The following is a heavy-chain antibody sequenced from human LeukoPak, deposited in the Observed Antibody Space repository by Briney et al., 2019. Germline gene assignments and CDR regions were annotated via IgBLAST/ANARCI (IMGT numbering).Heavy chain of an antibody. D-gene: IGHD1-26*01. CDR1: GGTFSSYA. CDR2: IIPIFGTA. Sequence: SSVKVSCKASGGTFSSYAISWVRQAPGQGLEWMGGIIPIFGTANYAQKFQGRVTITADESPSTAYMELSSLRSEDTAVYYCARAFDLGATGNWFDPWGQGTLVTVSS. J-gene: IGHJ5*02. CDR3: ARAFDLGATGNWFDP. V-gene: IGHV1-69*01.